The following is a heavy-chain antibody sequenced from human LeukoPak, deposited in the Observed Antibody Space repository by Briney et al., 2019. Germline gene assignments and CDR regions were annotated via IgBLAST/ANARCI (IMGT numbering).Heavy chain of an antibody. CDR2: INHSGST. V-gene: IGHV4-34*01. CDR1: GGSFSGYY. J-gene: IGHJ4*02. CDR3: ASGKIFGVVIPFDY. D-gene: IGHD3-3*01. Sequence: SETLSLTCAVYGGSFSGYYWSWIRQPPGKGLEWIGEINHSGSTNYNPSLKSRVTISVDKSKNQFSLKLSSVTAADTAVYYCASGKIFGVVIPFDYWGQGTLVTVSS.